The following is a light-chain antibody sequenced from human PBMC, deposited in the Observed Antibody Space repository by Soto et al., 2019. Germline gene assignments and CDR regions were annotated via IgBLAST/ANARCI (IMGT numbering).Light chain of an antibody. V-gene: IGLV1-44*01. CDR3: SSFAATHTYI. Sequence: QSVLTQPPSASGTPGQRVTISCSGSNSNVGSNTVHWYQHLPGTAPKLLIYVVTKRPSGVPDRFSGSKSGNTASLTISGLQDEDEADYYCSSFAATHTYIFGTGTKVTVL. CDR1: NSNVGSNT. CDR2: VVT. J-gene: IGLJ1*01.